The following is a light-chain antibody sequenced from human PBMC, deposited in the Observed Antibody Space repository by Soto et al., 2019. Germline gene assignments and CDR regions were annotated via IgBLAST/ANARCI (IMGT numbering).Light chain of an antibody. CDR1: QPISNY. Sequence: DVQMTQSPSSLSASVGDRVTITCRASQPISNYLNWYQQKAGEAPKVLIFGASSLQNGARSRFSGSGYGTDFTLIINNLHPDDFATYYCQQTHAVPLTFGQGTRL. CDR3: QQTHAVPLT. V-gene: IGKV1-39*01. CDR2: GAS. J-gene: IGKJ5*01.